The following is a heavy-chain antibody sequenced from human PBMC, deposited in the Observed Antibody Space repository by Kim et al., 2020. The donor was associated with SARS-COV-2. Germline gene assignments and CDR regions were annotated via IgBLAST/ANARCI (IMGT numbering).Heavy chain of an antibody. J-gene: IGHJ5*02. CDR2: GNT. CDR3: ARGIGRFDP. V-gene: IGHV1-3*01. Sequence: GNTKYSQKFQGRVTITRDTSASTGYMELSSLRSEDTAVYYCARGIGRFDPWGQGTLVTVSS.